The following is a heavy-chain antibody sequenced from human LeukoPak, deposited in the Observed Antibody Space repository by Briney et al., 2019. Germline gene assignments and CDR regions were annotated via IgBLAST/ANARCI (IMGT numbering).Heavy chain of an antibody. Sequence: ASVKVSCKASGYTFTSYDINWVRQATGQGLEWMGWMNPNSGNTGYAQKFQGRVTMTRNTSISTAYMELSSLRSEDTAVYYCARGLSGTFTISLPPSYYYYYMDVWGKGTTVTVSS. CDR3: ARGLSGTFTISLPPSYYYYYMDV. CDR2: MNPNSGNT. CDR1: GYTFTSYD. V-gene: IGHV1-8*01. J-gene: IGHJ6*03. D-gene: IGHD3-3*01.